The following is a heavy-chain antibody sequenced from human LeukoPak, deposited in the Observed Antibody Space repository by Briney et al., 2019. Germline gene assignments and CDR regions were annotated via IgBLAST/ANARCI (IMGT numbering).Heavy chain of an antibody. Sequence: SETLSLTCAVPGVSISSYYWSWIRQPPGKGLEWIGHIYASGSTNYSPSLKSRVTISVDTSKTQFSLKLSSVTAADTAVYYCARSQLGIDWYFDLWGRGTLVTVSS. V-gene: IGHV4-4*09. J-gene: IGHJ2*01. D-gene: IGHD7-27*01. CDR2: IYASGST. CDR1: GVSISSYY. CDR3: ARSQLGIDWYFDL.